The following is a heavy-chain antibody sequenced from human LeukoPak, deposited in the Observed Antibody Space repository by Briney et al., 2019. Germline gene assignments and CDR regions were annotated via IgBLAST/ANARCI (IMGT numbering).Heavy chain of an antibody. V-gene: IGHV4-34*01. J-gene: IGHJ5*02. Sequence: SETLSLTCAVYGGSFSGYYWSWIRQPPGKGLEWIGEINHSGSNKYNPSLKSRVTISVSTSKNQFSRKRSSVTAAATAVYYCARRAGNWNYRWWFDPWGQGTLVTVSS. D-gene: IGHD1-7*01. CDR3: ARRAGNWNYRWWFDP. CDR1: GGSFSGYY. CDR2: INHSGSN.